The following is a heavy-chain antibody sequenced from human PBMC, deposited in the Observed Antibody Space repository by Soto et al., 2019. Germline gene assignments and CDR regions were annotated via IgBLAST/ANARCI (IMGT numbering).Heavy chain of an antibody. J-gene: IGHJ4*02. D-gene: IGHD4-17*01. Sequence: QVQLVQSGAELKKPGASVKVSCKSSGYTFSNYIFNWVRQAPGQGLEWLGWISAYNGNTEYARDFQARITMTTDISTSTAYMELRSLTSDDTAVYYCASEPTPTDYGHYSVYFDYWGQGTLVTVSS. CDR3: ASEPTPTDYGHYSVYFDY. V-gene: IGHV1-18*01. CDR2: ISAYNGNT. CDR1: GYTFSNYI.